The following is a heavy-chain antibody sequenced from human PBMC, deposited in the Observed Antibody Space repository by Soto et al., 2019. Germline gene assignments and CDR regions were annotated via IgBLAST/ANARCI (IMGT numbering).Heavy chain of an antibody. J-gene: IGHJ4*02. D-gene: IGHD3-22*01. Sequence: ESAGKVSFVASSYTFPSYGISWVRQAPGQGLEWMGWISAYNGNTNYAQKLQGRVTMTTDTSTSTAYMELRSLRSDDTAVYYCARVGYYDSSGYYIDYWGQGTLVTVSS. CDR2: ISAYNGNT. V-gene: IGHV1-18*01. CDR1: SYTFPSYG. CDR3: ARVGYYDSSGYYIDY.